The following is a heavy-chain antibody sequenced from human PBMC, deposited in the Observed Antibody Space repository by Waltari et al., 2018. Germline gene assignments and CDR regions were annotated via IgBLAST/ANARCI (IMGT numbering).Heavy chain of an antibody. CDR1: GYFMGTSYW. V-gene: IGHV4-4*02. J-gene: IGHJ5*02. CDR2: VRTTGKT. D-gene: IGHD2-15*01. CDR3: ARDRGRGLYLDT. Sequence: QLQLQQSGPGLVKPSESLSLTCAVSGYFMGTSYWWGWVRPTPEKGLEWIGPVRTTGKTNYTPSLDSRVTISIDTYTSRFSLTVVSVSAADTAVYFCARDRGRGLYLDTWGQGTLVTVSP.